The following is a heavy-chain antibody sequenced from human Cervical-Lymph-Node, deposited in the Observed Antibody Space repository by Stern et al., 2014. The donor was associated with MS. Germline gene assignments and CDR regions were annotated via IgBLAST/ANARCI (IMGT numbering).Heavy chain of an antibody. V-gene: IGHV1-24*01. Sequence: VQLVESWAEVKKPGASVKVSCKVSGYSLTDLSMHWLRQPPGKGLAWMGGFDPDDAETIYAQQFQGRLTMTEDTSADTAYMELSSLRSEDTAVYYCVRYGDYVDAFDMWGQGTMVTVSS. J-gene: IGHJ3*02. D-gene: IGHD4-17*01. CDR3: VRYGDYVDAFDM. CDR1: GYSLTDLS. CDR2: FDPDDAET.